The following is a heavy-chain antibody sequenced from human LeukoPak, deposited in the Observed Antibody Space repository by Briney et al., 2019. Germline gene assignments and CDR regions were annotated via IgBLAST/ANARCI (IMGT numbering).Heavy chain of an antibody. V-gene: IGHV3-48*01. CDR1: GFTFRSHS. J-gene: IGHJ4*02. CDR3: ARGGGDFDY. Sequence: GGSLRLSCAASGFTFRSHSMDWVRQAPGKGLEWVSYISSSGTGIHYADSVKGRFTISRDNSKNTLYLQMNNLRAEDTAVYYCARGGGDFDYWGQGTLVTASS. CDR2: ISSSGTGI.